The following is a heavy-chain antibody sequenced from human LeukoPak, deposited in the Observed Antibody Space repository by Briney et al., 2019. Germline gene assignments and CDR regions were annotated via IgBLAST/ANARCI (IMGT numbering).Heavy chain of an antibody. CDR2: ISGSGGST. D-gene: IGHD2/OR15-2a*01. Sequence: GGTLRLSCAASGFTFSSYGMSWVRQAPGKGLEWVSAISGSGGSTYYADSVKGRFTISRDNAKNSLYLQMNSLRAEDTALYYCARDLENIASDYWGQGTLVTVSS. J-gene: IGHJ4*02. CDR3: ARDLENIASDY. CDR1: GFTFSSYG. V-gene: IGHV3-23*01.